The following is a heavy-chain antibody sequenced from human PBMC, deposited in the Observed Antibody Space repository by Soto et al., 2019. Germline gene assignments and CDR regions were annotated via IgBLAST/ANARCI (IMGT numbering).Heavy chain of an antibody. Sequence: QLQLHESGPGLVKPSETLSLTCSVSGDSISGTSYYWGWIRQPPGKGLEWIGSIYYSGSTYYNPSLESRVTIYLAVATSKNPFSLKLSSVTAADTAVYYCARHVAESMIEFDYWGQGTLVTVSS. CDR3: ARHVAESMIEFDY. V-gene: IGHV4-39*01. J-gene: IGHJ4*02. CDR1: GDSISGTSYY. CDR2: IYYSGST. D-gene: IGHD3-22*01.